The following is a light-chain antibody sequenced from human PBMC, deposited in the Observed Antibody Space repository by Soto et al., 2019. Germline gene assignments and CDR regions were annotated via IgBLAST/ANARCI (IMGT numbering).Light chain of an antibody. CDR2: DTS. V-gene: IGKV3D-20*02. CDR1: QSVSSSY. J-gene: IGKJ4*01. Sequence: EIVLTHSPGTLSLSPCERATLSFSASQSVSSSYLAWYQQKPGQAPRLLIYDTSNRATGIPARFSGSGSGTDFTLIISSLEPEDFAVYYCQQRANWPLTFGGGTKVDI. CDR3: QQRANWPLT.